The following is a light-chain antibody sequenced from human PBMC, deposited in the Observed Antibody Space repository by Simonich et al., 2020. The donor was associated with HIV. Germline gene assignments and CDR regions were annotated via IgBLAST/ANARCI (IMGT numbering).Light chain of an antibody. CDR1: QSISSW. J-gene: IGKJ2*01. CDR3: QQYNSYSQT. CDR2: KAS. Sequence: DIQMTQSPSTLSASVGDRVTITCRASQSISSWLAWYQQEPGKAPKRLIYKASSLESGVPSRFSGSGSGTEFTLTISSLQPDDFATYYCQQYNSYSQTFGQGTKLEFK. V-gene: IGKV1-5*03.